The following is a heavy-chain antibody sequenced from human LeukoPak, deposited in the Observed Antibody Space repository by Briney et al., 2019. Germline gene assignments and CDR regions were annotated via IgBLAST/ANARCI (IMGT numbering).Heavy chain of an antibody. V-gene: IGHV4-59*08. D-gene: IGHD3-10*01. CDR1: GRSISGYD. CDR3: ARVGSGRDVGAFDF. J-gene: IGHJ3*01. Sequence: SDTLSLTCTVSGRSISGYDWECVRHPAGKGMEWVVYIYFSGTTNYNPSLKRRVTISLRPSKNQFSLRLNFVTVAYQSMHYCARVGSGRDVGAFDFGGHGTMVSVS. CDR2: IYFSGTT.